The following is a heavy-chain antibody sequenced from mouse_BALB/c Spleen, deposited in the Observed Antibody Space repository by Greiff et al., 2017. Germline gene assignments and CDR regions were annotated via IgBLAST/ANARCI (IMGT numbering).Heavy chain of an antibody. V-gene: IGHV2-5-1*01. CDR1: GFSLTSYG. CDR2: IWRGGST. D-gene: IGHD2-1*01. J-gene: IGHJ4*01. CDR3: AKGDGNYVGAMDY. Sequence: VKLQESGPSLVQPSQSLSITCTVSGFSLTSYGVHWVRQSPGKGLEWLGVIWRGGSTDYNAAFMSRLSITKDNSKSQVFFKMNSLQADDTAIYYCAKGDGNYVGAMDYWGQGTSVTVSS.